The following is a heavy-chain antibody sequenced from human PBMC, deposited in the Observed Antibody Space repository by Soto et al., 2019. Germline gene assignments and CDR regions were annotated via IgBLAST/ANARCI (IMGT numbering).Heavy chain of an antibody. J-gene: IGHJ6*02. D-gene: IGHD3-3*01. CDR1: GFTFSSYG. Sequence: PGGSLRLSXAASGFTFSSYGMHWVRQAPGKGLEWVAVISYDGSNKYYADSVKGRFTISRDNSKNTLYLQMNSLRAEDTAVYYCAKDPTFWSGYYFDYYYGMDVWGQGTTVTVSS. V-gene: IGHV3-30*18. CDR2: ISYDGSNK. CDR3: AKDPTFWSGYYFDYYYGMDV.